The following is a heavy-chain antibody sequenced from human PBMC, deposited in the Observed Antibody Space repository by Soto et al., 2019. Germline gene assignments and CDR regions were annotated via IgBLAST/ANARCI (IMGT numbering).Heavy chain of an antibody. CDR2: VSFDGSNK. CDR1: GFTFSTYG. J-gene: IGHJ5*02. D-gene: IGHD6-6*01. CDR3: AKARPQYTNSSGGLYWFDP. V-gene: IGHV3-30*18. Sequence: GGSLRLSCAASGFTFSTYGMHWVRQAPGKGLEWVAVVSFDGSNKHYAASVKGRFTISRDNSKDMVYLQMNSLRAEDTAVYFCAKARPQYTNSSGGLYWFDPWGQGTLVTVSS.